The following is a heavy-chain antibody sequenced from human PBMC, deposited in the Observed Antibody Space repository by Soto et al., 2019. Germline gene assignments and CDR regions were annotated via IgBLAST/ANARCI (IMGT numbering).Heavy chain of an antibody. CDR1: GLNLDNCG. CDR2: ISYDGSNK. Sequence: GGSRRLSCQGSGLNLDNCGMHWVRQALGKGLEWVAVISYDGSNKYYADSVKGRFTISRDNSKNTLYLQMNSLRAEDTAVYYCARGRYDSSGYYYYCGQGT. V-gene: IGHV3-30*03. J-gene: IGHJ4*02. CDR3: ARGRYDSSGYYYY. D-gene: IGHD3-22*01.